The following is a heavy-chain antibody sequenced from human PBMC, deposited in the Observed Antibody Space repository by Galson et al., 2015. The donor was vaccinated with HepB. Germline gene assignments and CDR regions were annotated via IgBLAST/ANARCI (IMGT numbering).Heavy chain of an antibody. J-gene: IGHJ4*02. V-gene: IGHV3-23*01. CDR2: ISNSGGTT. Sequence: LRLSCAASGFTFSSYAMSWVRQAPGKGLEWVSTISNSGGTTYYADSVKGRFTISRDNPKNTLYLQLNSLRADDTAVYYCVYGCFFDYWGQGTLVTVSS. CDR3: VYGCFFDY. CDR1: GFTFSSYA. D-gene: IGHD2-15*01.